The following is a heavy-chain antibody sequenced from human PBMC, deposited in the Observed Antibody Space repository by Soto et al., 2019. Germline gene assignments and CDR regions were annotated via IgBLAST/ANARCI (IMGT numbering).Heavy chain of an antibody. D-gene: IGHD2-2*01. V-gene: IGHV5-10-1*01. CDR2: IDPSDSYV. CDR1: GYSFTAYW. Sequence: GESLKISCQASGYSFTAYWITWVRQMPGKGLEWMATIDPSDSYVDYSPSFRGHVTFSVDRSITTVYLQWNSLKASDSAMYFCTRRASSSFYHFDFWGQGALVTVS. CDR3: TRRASSSFYHFDF. J-gene: IGHJ4*02.